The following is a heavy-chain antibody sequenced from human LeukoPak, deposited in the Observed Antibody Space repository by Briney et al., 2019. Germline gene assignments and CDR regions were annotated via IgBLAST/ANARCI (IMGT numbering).Heavy chain of an antibody. D-gene: IGHD2-21*01. J-gene: IGHJ2*01. CDR3: ARTAYARFFDL. Sequence: SETLSLTCSVSGDPINSYYWSWIRQPPGKGLEWIGHIYYSGSTNYNPSLKSRVTISIDTSKNQFSLKLSSVTAADTAVYYCARTAYARFFDLWGRGTLVTVSS. CDR2: IYYSGST. V-gene: IGHV4-59*01. CDR1: GDPINSYY.